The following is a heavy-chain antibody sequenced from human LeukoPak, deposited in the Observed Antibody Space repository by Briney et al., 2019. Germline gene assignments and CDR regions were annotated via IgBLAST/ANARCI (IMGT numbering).Heavy chain of an antibody. CDR3: ARDDTHFDRVYYVAFDM. V-gene: IGHV3-7*01. CDR1: GFTFNSYW. Sequence: GRSLRPSRAASGFTFNSYWITWVRHAPGGGLEWVANITREGSETNYADSVEGRFTISRDNAKIYLFLQMDSVRGEDTAVYYCARDDTHFDRVYYVAFDMWGQGTKVTVSS. J-gene: IGHJ3*02. D-gene: IGHD2-8*01. CDR2: ITREGSET.